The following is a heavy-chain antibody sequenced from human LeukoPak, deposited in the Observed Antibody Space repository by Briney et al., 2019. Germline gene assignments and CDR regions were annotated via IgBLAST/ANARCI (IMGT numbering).Heavy chain of an antibody. V-gene: IGHV4-59*08. CDR1: GGSISSFY. J-gene: IGHJ4*02. CDR2: IYYTGST. D-gene: IGHD2-2*01. Sequence: PSETLSLTCTVSGGSISSFYWSWIRQPPGKGLEWIGYIYYTGSTNYNSSLKSRVTISVDTSKNQFSLKLSSVTAADTAVYYCARARVVPAARIYYFDYWGQGTLVTVSS. CDR3: ARARVVPAARIYYFDY.